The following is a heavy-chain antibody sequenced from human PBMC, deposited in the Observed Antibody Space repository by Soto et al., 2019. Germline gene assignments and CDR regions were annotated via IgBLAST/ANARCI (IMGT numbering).Heavy chain of an antibody. D-gene: IGHD2-21*02. CDR1: GGTFSSYT. J-gene: IGHJ4*02. CDR3: ASTPVYCGGGCL. Sequence: QVQLVQSGAEVKKPGSSVKVSCKASGGTFSSYTISWVRQAPGQGLEWMGRIIPILGIANYAQKFQGRVTITADQATSTAYMELSSLRSEDTAVYYCASTPVYCGGGCLWGPGTLVTVSS. CDR2: IIPILGIA. V-gene: IGHV1-69*02.